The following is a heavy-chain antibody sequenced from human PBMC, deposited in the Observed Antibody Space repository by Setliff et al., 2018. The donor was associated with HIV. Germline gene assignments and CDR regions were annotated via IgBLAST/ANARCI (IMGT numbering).Heavy chain of an antibody. CDR3: ARDVEHMMDV. J-gene: IGHJ6*02. V-gene: IGHV1-8*01. CDR2: MNPNSGNT. Sequence: ASVKVSCKPSGSTFSTYDINWVRQATGQGLEWMGWMNPNSGNTGYAQKFQGRVTMTRDTSTSTVYMELSSLRSEDTAVYYCARDVEHMMDVWGQGATVTVSS. CDR1: GSTFSTYD.